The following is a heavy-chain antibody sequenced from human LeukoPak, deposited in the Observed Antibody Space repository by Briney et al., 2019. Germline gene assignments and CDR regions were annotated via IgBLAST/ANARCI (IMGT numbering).Heavy chain of an antibody. CDR1: GFTFGDYG. CDR3: TRDVVSYDSSGFSL. D-gene: IGHD3-22*01. J-gene: IGHJ4*02. Sequence: PGGSLRLSCISSGFTFGDYGMNWVRQAPGKGLEWVSYIRSRAYGGTSEYAASVKGRFTISRDDSESIAYLQMNSLKSEDTAVYYCTRDVVSYDSSGFSLWGQGTLVTVSS. CDR2: IRSRAYGGTS. V-gene: IGHV3-49*04.